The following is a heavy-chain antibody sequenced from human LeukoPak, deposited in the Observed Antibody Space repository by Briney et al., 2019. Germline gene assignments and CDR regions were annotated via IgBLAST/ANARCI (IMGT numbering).Heavy chain of an antibody. CDR1: GYTFINYY. CDR3: ARSYSDLDY. J-gene: IGHJ4*02. CDR2: INPSGGRT. Sequence: ASVKVSCKASGYTFINYYMHWVRQAPGQGLEWMGTINPSGGRTTYAQNFQGRVSMTRDTSTSTVYMEMSSLRSEDTAVYYCARSYSDLDYWGQGTLVTVSS. D-gene: IGHD1-26*01. V-gene: IGHV1-46*01.